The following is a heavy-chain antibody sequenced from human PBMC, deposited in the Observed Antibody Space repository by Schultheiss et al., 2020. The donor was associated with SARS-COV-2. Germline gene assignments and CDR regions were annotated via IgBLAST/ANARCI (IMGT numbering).Heavy chain of an antibody. V-gene: IGHV4-34*11. Sequence: SETLSLTCAVYGGSFSGYYWSWIRQPPGKGLEWIGYIYYSGSTYYNPSLKSRVTISVDTSKNQFSLNLSSVTAADTAVYYCAKSIIPPHSHWFDPWGRGTLVTVSS. J-gene: IGHJ5*02. CDR3: AKSIIPPHSHWFDP. D-gene: IGHD3-3*01. CDR1: GGSFSGYY. CDR2: IYYSGST.